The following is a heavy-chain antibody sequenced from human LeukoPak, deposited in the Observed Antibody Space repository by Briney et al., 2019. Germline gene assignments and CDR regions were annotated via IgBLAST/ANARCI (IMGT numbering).Heavy chain of an antibody. CDR3: AREVGRGLFDY. D-gene: IGHD1-26*01. CDR2: IYHSGST. J-gene: IGHJ4*02. CDR1: GGSINSSNW. Sequence: SETLSLTCAVSGGSINSSNWWSWVRQPPGKGLEWIGEIYHSGSTEYNPSLKSRVTISVDKSKNQFSLKLSSVTAADMAVYYCAREVGRGLFDYWGQGTLVTVSS. V-gene: IGHV4-4*02.